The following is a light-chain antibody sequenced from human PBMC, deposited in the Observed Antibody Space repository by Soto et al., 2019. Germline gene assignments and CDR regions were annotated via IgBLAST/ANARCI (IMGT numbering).Light chain of an antibody. J-gene: IGKJ4*01. CDR2: DAS. Sequence: EIVMTQSPATLSVSPGERATLSCRASQSISSKLAWYQQRPGQAPRLLIFDASTRATGVPVRFRGSGSGTEFTLTISSLEPEDFAVYYCQQRSNWPLTFGGGTKVDIK. CDR1: QSISSK. V-gene: IGKV3-15*01. CDR3: QQRSNWPLT.